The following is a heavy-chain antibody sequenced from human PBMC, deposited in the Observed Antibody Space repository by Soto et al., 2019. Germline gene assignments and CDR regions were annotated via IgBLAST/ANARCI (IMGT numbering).Heavy chain of an antibody. D-gene: IGHD6-19*01. Sequence: GGSLRLSCAASGFTFSSYWMHWVRQAPGKGLVWVSRINSDGSSTSYADSVKGRFTISRDNAKNTLYLQMNSLRAEDTAVYYCARASSGWYKDYYYGMDVWGQRTTVTVSS. CDR3: ARASSGWYKDYYYGMDV. V-gene: IGHV3-74*01. CDR1: GFTFSSYW. J-gene: IGHJ6*02. CDR2: INSDGSST.